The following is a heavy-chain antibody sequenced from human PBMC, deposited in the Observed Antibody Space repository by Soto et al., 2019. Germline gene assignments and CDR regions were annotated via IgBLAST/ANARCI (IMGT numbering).Heavy chain of an antibody. J-gene: IGHJ4*02. D-gene: IGHD6-19*01. V-gene: IGHV4-39*01. CDR1: GGSISSSSYY. CDR2: IYYSGST. CDR3: ARQYRVAVAIDY. Sequence: QLQLQESGPGLVKPSETLSLTCTVSGGSISSSSYYWGWIRQPPGKGLEWIGSIYYSGSTYYNPSLKSRVTISVDTSKNQFSLKLSSVTAADTAVYYCARQYRVAVAIDYWGQGTLVTVSS.